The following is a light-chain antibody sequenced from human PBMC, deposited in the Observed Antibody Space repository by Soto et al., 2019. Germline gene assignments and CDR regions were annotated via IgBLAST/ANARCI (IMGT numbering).Light chain of an antibody. CDR2: GAS. Sequence: LTQSPSFLSASVGDRVTITCRASQGISSYLAWYQQKPGQAPRIIIFGASGRATGIPDRFSGSGSGTDFTLTISRLEPEDFAVYYCQQYGSASWTFGQGTKVEIK. CDR3: QQYGSASWT. V-gene: IGKV3-20*01. CDR1: QGISSY. J-gene: IGKJ1*01.